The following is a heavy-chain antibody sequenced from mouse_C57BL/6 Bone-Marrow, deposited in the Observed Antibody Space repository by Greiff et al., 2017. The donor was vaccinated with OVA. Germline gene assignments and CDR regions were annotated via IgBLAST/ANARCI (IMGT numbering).Heavy chain of an antibody. CDR2: ISYDGRN. Sequence: EVQLQESGPGLVKPSQSLSLTCSVTGYSITSGYYWNWIRQFPGNKLELIGYISYDGRNNDKPSLKNRISIPRDTSKNQFFLKLNSVTTEDTATYYCATVWLRYWYFDVWGTGTTVTVSS. D-gene: IGHD2-2*01. J-gene: IGHJ1*03. CDR3: ATVWLRYWYFDV. V-gene: IGHV3-6*01. CDR1: GYSITSGYY.